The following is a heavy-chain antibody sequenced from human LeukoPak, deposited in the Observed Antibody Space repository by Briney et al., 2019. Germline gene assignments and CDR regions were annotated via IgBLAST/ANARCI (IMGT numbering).Heavy chain of an antibody. D-gene: IGHD6-13*01. V-gene: IGHV4-61*02. CDR3: ARVYYSNSYDYWYFDL. Sequence: SETLSLTCTVSGGSISSGSYYYSWIRQPAGKGLEWIGRIYSSGSTNYNPSLKSRVTISIDTSKNQFSLKLSSVTATDTAVYYCARVYYSNSYDYWYFDLWGRGTLVTVSS. J-gene: IGHJ2*01. CDR1: GGSISSGSYY. CDR2: IYSSGST.